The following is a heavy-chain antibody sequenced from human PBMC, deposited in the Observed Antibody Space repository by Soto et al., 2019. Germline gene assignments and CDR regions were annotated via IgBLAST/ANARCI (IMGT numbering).Heavy chain of an antibody. CDR1: GGSISSGGYY. V-gene: IGHV4-31*03. J-gene: IGHJ4*02. CDR2: IYYSGST. D-gene: IGHD5-18*01. CDR3: ARTVTGYSYGKLERRLDY. Sequence: SETLSLTCTVSGGSISSGGYYWSWIRQHPGKGLEWIGYIYYSGSTYYNPSLKSRVTISVDTSKNQFSLKLSSVTAADTAVYYCARTVTGYSYGKLERRLDYWGQGTLVAVS.